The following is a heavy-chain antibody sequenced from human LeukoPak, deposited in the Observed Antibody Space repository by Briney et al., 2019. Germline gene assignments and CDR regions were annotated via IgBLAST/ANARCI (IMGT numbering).Heavy chain of an antibody. CDR2: IIPIFGTA. CDR1: GGTSSSYA. CDR3: ASYYDSSGAPFDY. J-gene: IGHJ4*02. Sequence: SVKVSCKASGGTSSSYAISWVRQAPGQGLEWMGGIIPIFGTANYAQKFQGRVTITTDESTSTAYMELSSLRSEDTAVYYCASYYDSSGAPFDYWGQGTLVTVSS. V-gene: IGHV1-69*05. D-gene: IGHD3-22*01.